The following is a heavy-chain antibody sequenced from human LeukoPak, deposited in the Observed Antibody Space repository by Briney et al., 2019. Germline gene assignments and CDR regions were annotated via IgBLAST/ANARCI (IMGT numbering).Heavy chain of an antibody. CDR3: ARDMVRGVIIHYGMDV. V-gene: IGHV3-66*01. Sequence: SGGSLRLSCAASGFTVSSNYMSWVRQAPGKGLEWVSVIYSGGSTYYADSVKGRFTISRDNSKNTLYLQMNSLKAEDTAVYYCARDMVRGVIIHYGMDVWGQGTTVTVSS. D-gene: IGHD3-10*01. CDR2: IYSGGST. CDR1: GFTVSSNY. J-gene: IGHJ6*02.